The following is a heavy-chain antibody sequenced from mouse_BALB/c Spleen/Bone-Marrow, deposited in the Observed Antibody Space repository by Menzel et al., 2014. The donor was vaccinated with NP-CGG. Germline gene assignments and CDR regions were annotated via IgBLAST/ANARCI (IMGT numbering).Heavy chain of an antibody. J-gene: IGHJ3*01. Sequence: EVMLVESGGGLVQPGGSIKLSCVASGFTFSNYWMNWVRQFPEKGLEWVAEIRLKSNDYATHYAESVRGRFTISRDDSKSSVYLQMNDLRAEDTGIYYCTTGFAYWGQGTLVTVSA. CDR3: TTGFAY. CDR1: GFTFSNYW. V-gene: IGHV6-6*02. CDR2: IRLKSNDYAT.